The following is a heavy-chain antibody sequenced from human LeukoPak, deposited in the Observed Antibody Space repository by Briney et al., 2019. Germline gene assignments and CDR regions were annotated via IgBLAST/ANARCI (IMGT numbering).Heavy chain of an antibody. D-gene: IGHD3-22*01. Sequence: PETLSLTCTVSGGTPSSHYWSWIRQPPGKGLEWIGYIYYSGSTNYNPSLKSRVTISVDTSKNQFSLKLSSVAAADTGVYYCARFSASSGYHNAFDIWGQGTMVTVSS. CDR2: IYYSGST. CDR1: GGTPSSHY. J-gene: IGHJ3*02. V-gene: IGHV4-59*11. CDR3: ARFSASSGYHNAFDI.